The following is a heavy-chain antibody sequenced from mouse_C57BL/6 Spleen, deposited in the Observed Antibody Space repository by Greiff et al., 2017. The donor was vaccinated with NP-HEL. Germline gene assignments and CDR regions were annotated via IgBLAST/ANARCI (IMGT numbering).Heavy chain of an antibody. CDR2: ISSGSSTI. J-gene: IGHJ3*01. Sequence: EVMLVESGGGLVKPGGSLKLSCAASGFTFSDYGMHWVRQAPEKGLEWVAYISSGSSTIYYADTVKGRFTISRDNAKNTLFLQMTSLRSEDTAMYYCARGRGCAYWGQGTLVTVSA. CDR1: GFTFSDYG. V-gene: IGHV5-17*01. CDR3: ARGRGCAY.